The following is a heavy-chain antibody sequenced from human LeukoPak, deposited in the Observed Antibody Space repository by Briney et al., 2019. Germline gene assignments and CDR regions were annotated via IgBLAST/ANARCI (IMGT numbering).Heavy chain of an antibody. D-gene: IGHD3-3*01. V-gene: IGHV4-4*02. CDR3: AREHYAFWSGSQRRGYFDY. Sequence: SETLSLTCAVSGGSITSSNWWGGVRQPPGKGLEWIGEIYHSGTTNYNPSLKSRVTISVDKSKNQLSLNLSSVTAADTAVYYCAREHYAFWSGSQRRGYFDYWGQGTLVTVSS. CDR2: IYHSGTT. J-gene: IGHJ4*02. CDR1: GGSITSSNW.